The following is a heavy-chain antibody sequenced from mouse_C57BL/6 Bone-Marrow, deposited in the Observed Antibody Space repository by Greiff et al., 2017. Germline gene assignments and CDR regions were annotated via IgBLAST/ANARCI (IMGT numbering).Heavy chain of an antibody. CDR3: ARFRLYYYAMDY. D-gene: IGHD2-14*01. Sequence: QVQLQQPGAELVKPGASVKLSCKASGYTFTSYWMHWVKQRPGQGLEWIGMIHPNSGSTNYNEKFKSKATLTVDKSSSTAYMQLSSLTSEDSAVYYCARFRLYYYAMDYWGQGTSVTVSS. CDR2: IHPNSGST. V-gene: IGHV1-64*01. J-gene: IGHJ4*01. CDR1: GYTFTSYW.